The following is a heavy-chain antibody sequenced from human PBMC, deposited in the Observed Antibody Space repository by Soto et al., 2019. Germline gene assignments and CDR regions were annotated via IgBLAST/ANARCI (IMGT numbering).Heavy chain of an antibody. CDR3: ARVWGNSYGRSTSCYRVDP. D-gene: IGHD2-2*01. V-gene: IGHV4-31*03. CDR2: IYYSGST. CDR1: GGSISSGGYY. J-gene: IGHJ5*02. Sequence: QVQLQESGPGLVKPSQTLSLTCTVSGGSISSGGYYWSWIRQHPGKGLEWIGYIYYSGSTYYNPSLRTRVTISVDTSKNRCSLKLRSVTAADTAVYCCARVWGNSYGRSTSCYRVDPWGQGTLVTVSS.